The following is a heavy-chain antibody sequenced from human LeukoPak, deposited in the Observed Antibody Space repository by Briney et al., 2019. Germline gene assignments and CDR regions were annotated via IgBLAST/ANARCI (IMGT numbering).Heavy chain of an antibody. Sequence: KPGGSLRLSCAASGFTFSSYAMSWVRQAPGKGLEWVSAISGSGGSTYYADSVKGRFTISRDNSKNTLYLQMNSPRAEDTAVYYCAKDPGGVRFLEWLSSYYFDYWGQGTLVTVSS. CDR3: AKDPGGVRFLEWLSSYYFDY. CDR1: GFTFSSYA. V-gene: IGHV3-23*01. D-gene: IGHD3-3*01. CDR2: ISGSGGST. J-gene: IGHJ4*02.